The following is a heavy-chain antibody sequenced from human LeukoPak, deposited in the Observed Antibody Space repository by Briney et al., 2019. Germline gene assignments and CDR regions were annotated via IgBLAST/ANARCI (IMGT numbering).Heavy chain of an antibody. Sequence: PSETLSLTCTVSGGSISSGDYYWSWIRQPPGKGLEWIGYIYYSGSTYYNPSLKSRVTISVDTSKNQFSLKLSSVTAADTAVYYCARVWDDYDSSSSLFDPWGQGTLVTVSS. D-gene: IGHD3-22*01. CDR3: ARVWDDYDSSSSLFDP. J-gene: IGHJ5*02. CDR1: GGSISSGDYY. CDR2: IYYSGST. V-gene: IGHV4-30-4*01.